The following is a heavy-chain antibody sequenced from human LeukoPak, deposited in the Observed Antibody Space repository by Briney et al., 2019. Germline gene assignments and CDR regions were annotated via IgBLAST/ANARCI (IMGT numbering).Heavy chain of an antibody. CDR3: ARATGTDY. CDR2: IKQDGSEK. J-gene: IGHJ4*02. CDR1: GGSISSYY. Sequence: PSETLSLTCTVSGGSISSYYWSWVRQAPGKGLEWVANIKQDGSEKYYVDSVKGRFTISRDNAKNSLYLQMNSLRAEDTAVYYCARATGTDYWGQGTLVTVSS. V-gene: IGHV3-7*01. D-gene: IGHD1/OR15-1a*01.